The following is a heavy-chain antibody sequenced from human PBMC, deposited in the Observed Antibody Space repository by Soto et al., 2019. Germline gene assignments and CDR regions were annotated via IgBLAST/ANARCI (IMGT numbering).Heavy chain of an antibody. CDR1: GGTFYTYT. CDR3: ARIPRYSFPTSDDLDS. Sequence: SVKVSCKASGGTFYTYTFSWVRQAPGRGLEWMGSITPIYPTTNYAERFQGRLTITADGSTHTAYMDLTSLTSEDTAVYYCARIPRYSFPTSDDLDSWGQGTLVTVSS. V-gene: IGHV1-69*13. J-gene: IGHJ4*02. CDR2: ITPIYPTT. D-gene: IGHD5-18*01.